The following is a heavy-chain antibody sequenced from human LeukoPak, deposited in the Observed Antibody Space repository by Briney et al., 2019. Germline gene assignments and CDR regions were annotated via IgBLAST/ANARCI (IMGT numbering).Heavy chain of an antibody. V-gene: IGHV4-59*08. CDR3: AKVNSYISGYIED. D-gene: IGHD5-18*01. CDR2: IYYSGST. Sequence: SETLSLTCTVSGGSISSYYWSWIRQPPGKGLEWIGYIYYSGSTNYNPSLKSRVTISVDTSKNQFSLRLTSVTAAETAVYYCAKVNSYISGYIEDWGQGTLVTASS. CDR1: GGSISSYY. J-gene: IGHJ4*01.